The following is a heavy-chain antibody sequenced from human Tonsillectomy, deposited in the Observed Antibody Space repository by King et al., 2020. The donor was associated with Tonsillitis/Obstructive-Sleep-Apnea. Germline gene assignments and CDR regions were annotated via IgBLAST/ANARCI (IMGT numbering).Heavy chain of an antibody. CDR1: GDSVSSNSAA. V-gene: IGHV6-1*01. J-gene: IGHJ4*02. Sequence: VHLQQSGPGLVKPSQTLSLTCAISGDSVSSNSAAWNWIRQSPSRGLEWLGRTYYRSKWYNDYAVSVKSQITINPDTSKNQFSLQLSSVAPEDTAVYYCARGLGSGNYYHFDCWGQGTLVTVSS. CDR3: ARGLGSGNYYHFDC. CDR2: TYYRSKWYN. D-gene: IGHD3-10*01.